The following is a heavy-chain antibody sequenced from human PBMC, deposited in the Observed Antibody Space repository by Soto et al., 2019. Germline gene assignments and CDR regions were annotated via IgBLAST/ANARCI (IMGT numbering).Heavy chain of an antibody. CDR1: GGSISSGDYY. CDR3: ARVAGSGDFDY. V-gene: IGHV4-30-4*01. D-gene: IGHD2-8*02. J-gene: IGHJ4*02. Sequence: PSETLSLTCTVSGGSISSGDYYWSWIRQPPGKGLEWIGYIYYSGSTYYNPSLKSRVTISVDTSKNQFSLKLSSVTAADTAVYYCARVAGSGDFDYWGQGTLVTVSS. CDR2: IYYSGST.